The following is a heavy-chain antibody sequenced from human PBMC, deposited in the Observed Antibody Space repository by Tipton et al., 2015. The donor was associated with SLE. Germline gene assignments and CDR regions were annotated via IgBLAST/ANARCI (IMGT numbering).Heavy chain of an antibody. CDR1: GGSISSYY. V-gene: IGHV4-59*08. D-gene: IGHD1-14*01. J-gene: IGHJ4*02. Sequence: TLSLTCTVSGGSISSYYWGWIRQPPGKALEYIGFISYSGTTDYAPSLKSRVTISVDTSKNQVSLKLNSVTAADTAVYYCARGKTRVEYWGQGTLVTVSA. CDR3: ARGKTRVEY. CDR2: ISYSGTT.